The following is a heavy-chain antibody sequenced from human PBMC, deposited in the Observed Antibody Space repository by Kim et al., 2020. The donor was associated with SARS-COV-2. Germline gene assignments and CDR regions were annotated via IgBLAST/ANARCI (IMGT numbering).Heavy chain of an antibody. Sequence: GGSLRLSCAASGFTFSNYWMHWVRQAPGKGLVWVSRINSDGRTTSYADSVKGRFTISRDNAKNTLYLQINSLRAEDTAVYYCARRYSGSPYWYFDLWGRGTLVTVSS. CDR1: GFTFSNYW. J-gene: IGHJ2*01. V-gene: IGHV3-74*01. CDR2: INSDGRTT. D-gene: IGHD2-15*01. CDR3: ARRYSGSPYWYFDL.